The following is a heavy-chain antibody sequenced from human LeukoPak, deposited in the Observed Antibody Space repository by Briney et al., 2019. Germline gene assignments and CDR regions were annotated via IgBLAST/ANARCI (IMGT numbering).Heavy chain of an antibody. Sequence: ASVKVSCKASGYTFTSYGISWVRQAPGQGLEWMGWISAYNGNTNYAQKLQGRVTTTTDTSTSTAYMELRSLRSDDTAVYYCARDVTMVRGVTAGGYWGQGTLVTVSS. J-gene: IGHJ4*02. CDR2: ISAYNGNT. CDR1: GYTFTSYG. V-gene: IGHV1-18*01. CDR3: ARDVTMVRGVTAGGY. D-gene: IGHD3-10*01.